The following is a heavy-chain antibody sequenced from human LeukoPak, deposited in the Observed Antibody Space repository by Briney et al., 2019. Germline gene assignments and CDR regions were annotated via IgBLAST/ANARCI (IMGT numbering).Heavy chain of an antibody. D-gene: IGHD4-17*01. CDR1: GDSVSSNSAA. V-gene: IGHV6-1*01. CDR3: AREGYGDLDFDY. CDR2: TYYGYKWYN. J-gene: IGHJ4*02. Sequence: SQTLSLTFAISGDSVSSNSAAWNWIRQSPSRGLEWLGRTYYGYKWYNNYAVSVKSRIIIKPDTSKNQFSLQLNSVTPEDTAVYYCAREGYGDLDFDYWGQGTLVTVYS.